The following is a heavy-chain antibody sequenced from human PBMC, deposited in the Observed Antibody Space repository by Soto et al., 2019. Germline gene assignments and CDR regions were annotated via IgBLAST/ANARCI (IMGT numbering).Heavy chain of an antibody. J-gene: IGHJ5*02. CDR1: GGSISSGGYY. V-gene: IGHV4-31*03. CDR2: IYYSGST. Sequence: QVQLQESGPGLVKPSQTLSLTCTVSGGSISSGGYYWSWIRQHPGKGLEWIGYIYYSGSTYYNPSLKSRVTISVDTSKNQFSLKLSSVTAADTAVYYCARDTPRGIGGCGNGGGFGPWGQGTLVTVSS. D-gene: IGHD1-1*01. CDR3: ARDTPRGIGGCGNGGGFGP.